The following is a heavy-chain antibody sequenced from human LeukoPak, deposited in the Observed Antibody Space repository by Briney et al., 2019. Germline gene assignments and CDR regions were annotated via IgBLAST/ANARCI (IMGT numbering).Heavy chain of an antibody. CDR3: ARGAYCARDCYSNWFDP. V-gene: IGHV4-34*01. Sequence: SETLSLTCAVYGGSFSGYYWSWIRQPPGKGLEWIGEINHSGSTNYNPSLKSRVTISVDTSKNQFSLKLSSVTAADTAVYYCARGAYCARDCYSNWFDPWGQGTLVTVSS. CDR2: INHSGST. D-gene: IGHD2-21*02. J-gene: IGHJ5*02. CDR1: GGSFSGYY.